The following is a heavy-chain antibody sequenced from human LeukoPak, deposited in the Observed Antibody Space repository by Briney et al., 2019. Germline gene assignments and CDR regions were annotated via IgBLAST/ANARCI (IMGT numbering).Heavy chain of an antibody. V-gene: IGHV3-23*01. D-gene: IGHD1-26*01. Sequence: GGSVRLSCAACGFIFTSYSVIWVREARGRGVEWVSGTRYCGDYIFYADSVKGRFTISRDNSKNTLYLQMNSLRAEDTALYFCAKKAQYNGNYPLDYWGQGTLVTVSS. CDR1: GFIFTSYS. J-gene: IGHJ4*02. CDR2: TRYCGDYI. CDR3: AKKAQYNGNYPLDY.